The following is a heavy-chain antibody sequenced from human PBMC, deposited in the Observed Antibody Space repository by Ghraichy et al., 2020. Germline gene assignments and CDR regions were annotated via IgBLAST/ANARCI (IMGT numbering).Heavy chain of an antibody. D-gene: IGHD1-26*01. V-gene: IGHV4-39*01. CDR2: IYYSGST. CDR3: ARRWELPEDYGMDV. Sequence: SETLTLTCTVSGGSISSSSYYWGWIRQPPGKGLEWIGSIYYSGSTYYNPSLKSRVTISVDTSKNQFSLKLSSVTAADTAVYYCARRWELPEDYGMDVWGQGTTVTVSS. J-gene: IGHJ6*02. CDR1: GGSISSSSYY.